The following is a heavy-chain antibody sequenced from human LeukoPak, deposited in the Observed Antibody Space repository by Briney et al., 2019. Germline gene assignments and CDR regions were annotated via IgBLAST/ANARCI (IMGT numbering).Heavy chain of an antibody. CDR1: GFTFNNYA. Sequence: PGGSLRLSCAASGFTFNNYAMNWVRQAPGKGLEWVSSISGSGGNTYYADSVKGRFTISRDNSKNTLYLQMNSLRAEDTAVYYCARGSSSWPPHGYWGQGTLVTVSS. CDR2: ISGSGGNT. D-gene: IGHD6-13*01. V-gene: IGHV3-23*01. CDR3: ARGSSSWPPHGY. J-gene: IGHJ4*02.